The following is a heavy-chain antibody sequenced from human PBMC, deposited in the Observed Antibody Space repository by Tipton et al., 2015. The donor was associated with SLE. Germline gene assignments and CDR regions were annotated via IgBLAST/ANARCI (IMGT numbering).Heavy chain of an antibody. J-gene: IGHJ4*02. D-gene: IGHD6-6*01. CDR3: ASLYSTSSEASDY. CDR1: GGSISSYY. V-gene: IGHV4-59*04. CDR2: IYYSGST. Sequence: TLSLTCTVSGGSISSYYWSWIRQPPGKGLEWIGYIYYSGSTYYNPSLKSRVTISVDTSKNQFSLKLSSVTAADTAVYYCASLYSTSSEASDYWGQGTLVTVSS.